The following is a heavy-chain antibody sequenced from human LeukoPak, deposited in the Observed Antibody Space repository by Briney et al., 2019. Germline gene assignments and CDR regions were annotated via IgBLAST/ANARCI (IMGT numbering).Heavy chain of an antibody. J-gene: IGHJ6*02. D-gene: IGHD2-2*01. CDR3: ARDRYQLLFAYYGMDV. CDR2: ISSSSSTI. CDR1: GFTFSSYS. V-gene: IGHV3-48*01. Sequence: GGSLRLSCAASGFTFSSYSMTWVRQAPGKGLEWVSYISSSSSTIYYADSVKGRFTISRDNAKNSLYLQMNSLRAEDTAVYYCARDRYQLLFAYYGMDVWGQGTTVTVSS.